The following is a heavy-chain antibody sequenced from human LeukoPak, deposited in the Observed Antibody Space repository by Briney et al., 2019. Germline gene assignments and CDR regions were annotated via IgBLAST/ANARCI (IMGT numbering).Heavy chain of an antibody. CDR3: ARDFSTPQNILDY. Sequence: ASVKVSCKASGYTFTNYYFHWVGQAPGQGLEWMGIINPSNGDTTYAQKFQGRVTVTRDTSTSTVYMELSSLRSEDTAVYYCARDFSTPQNILDYWGQGTLVTVSS. J-gene: IGHJ4*02. D-gene: IGHD2-15*01. V-gene: IGHV1-46*01. CDR2: INPSNGDT. CDR1: GYTFTNYY.